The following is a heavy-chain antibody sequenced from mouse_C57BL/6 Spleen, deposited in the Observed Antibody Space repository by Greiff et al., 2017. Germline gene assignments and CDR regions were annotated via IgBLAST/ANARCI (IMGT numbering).Heavy chain of an antibody. V-gene: IGHV1-52*01. J-gene: IGHJ2*01. CDR1: GYTFTSYW. Sequence: VQLQQPGAELVRPGSSVKLSCKASGYTFTSYWMHWVKQRPIQGLEWIGNIDPSDSETHYNQKFKDKATLTVDKSSSTAYMQLSSLTSEDSAVYYCARRGGNPYFDYWGQGTTLTVSS. D-gene: IGHD1-1*02. CDR2: IDPSDSET. CDR3: ARRGGNPYFDY.